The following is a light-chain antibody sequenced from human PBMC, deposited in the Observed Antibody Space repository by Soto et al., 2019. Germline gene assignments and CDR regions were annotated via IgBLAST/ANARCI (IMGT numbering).Light chain of an antibody. CDR3: QQYNSWWT. CDR2: YAS. CDR1: QSINSW. J-gene: IGKJ1*01. V-gene: IGKV1-5*01. Sequence: IQMTQSPSTLSASVGDRVTITCRASQSINSWLAWYQQRPGKAPRLLIYYASTLETGVPSRFSGSESGTEFTLTINGLQPDDFATYYCQQYNSWWTFGQGTKVEMK.